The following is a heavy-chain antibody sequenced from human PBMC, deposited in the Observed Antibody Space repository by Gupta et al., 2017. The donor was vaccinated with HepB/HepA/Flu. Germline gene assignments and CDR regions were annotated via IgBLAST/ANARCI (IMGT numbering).Heavy chain of an antibody. Sequence: PGKGLEWAAVISYDGNSRDYTDSVKGRFIISRDNSKKTLFLQMNSLRVEDTAVYYCVRGPYSIGWFGYWGQGTLVTVSS. J-gene: IGHJ4*02. D-gene: IGHD6-19*01. V-gene: IGHV3-30*03. CDR2: ISYDGNSR. CDR3: VRGPYSIGWFGY.